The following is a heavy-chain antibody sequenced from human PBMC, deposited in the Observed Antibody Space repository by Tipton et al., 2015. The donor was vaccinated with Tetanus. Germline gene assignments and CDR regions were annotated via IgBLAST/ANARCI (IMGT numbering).Heavy chain of an antibody. CDR1: GVTVSTHY. Sequence: SLRLSCAASGVTVSTHYMSWVRQAPGRGLEGVAVIYPGGSKYHTDSVRGRFTISRDTSKNTVYLQMTSLRAEDTAVYYCAGGYSSPLAFFEYWGLGTPVAVSS. D-gene: IGHD2-2*02. V-gene: IGHV3-53*01. CDR3: AGGYSSPLAFFEY. J-gene: IGHJ4*02. CDR2: IYPGGSK.